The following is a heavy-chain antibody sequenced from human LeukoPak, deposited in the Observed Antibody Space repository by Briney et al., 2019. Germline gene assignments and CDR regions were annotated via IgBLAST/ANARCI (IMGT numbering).Heavy chain of an antibody. J-gene: IGHJ4*02. CDR1: GFTFSSYS. Sequence: GGSLRLSCAASGFTFSSYSMNWVHQAPGKGLEWVSYISSSSSTIYYADSVKGRFTISRDNAKNSLYLQMNSLRAEDTAVYYCAKDPRRYSRTGGYFDYWGQGTLVTVSS. CDR2: ISSSSSTI. D-gene: IGHD6-13*01. V-gene: IGHV3-48*01. CDR3: AKDPRRYSRTGGYFDY.